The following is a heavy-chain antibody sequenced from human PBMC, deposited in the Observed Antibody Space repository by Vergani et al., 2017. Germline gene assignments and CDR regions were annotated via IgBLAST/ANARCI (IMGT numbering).Heavy chain of an antibody. CDR2: IIPILGIA. CDR3: ARQGYCSSTSCYGYYYYYGMDV. CDR1: GGTFSSYT. Sequence: QVQLVQSGAEVKKPGSSVKVSCKASGGTFSSYTISWVRQAPGQVLEWMGRIIPILGIANYAQKFQGRVTITADKSTSTAYMELSSLRSEDTAVYYCARQGYCSSTSCYGYYYYYGMDVWGQGTTVTVSS. V-gene: IGHV1-69*02. J-gene: IGHJ6*02. D-gene: IGHD2-2*01.